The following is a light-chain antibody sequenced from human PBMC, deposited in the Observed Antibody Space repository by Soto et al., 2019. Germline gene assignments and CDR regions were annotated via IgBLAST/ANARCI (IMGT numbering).Light chain of an antibody. CDR2: AAS. CDR1: QGINNY. J-gene: IGKJ5*01. Sequence: IQLTQSPSSLSASVGDRVTIPCRASQGINNYLAWYQQKPGKAPKLLIYAASTLQSGVPSRFSGSGSGTDFNLTISSMQPEAFASYYWQLLNSYPTTVGLRTRLASK. V-gene: IGKV1-9*01. CDR3: QLLNSYPTT.